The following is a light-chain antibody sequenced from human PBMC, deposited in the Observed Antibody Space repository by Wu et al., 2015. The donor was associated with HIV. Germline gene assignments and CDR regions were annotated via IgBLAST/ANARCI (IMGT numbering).Light chain of an antibody. CDR1: ERIRTR. CDR2: EAS. Sequence: ILMTQSPSTLAASVGDRVTITCRASERIRTRLAWYQQKPGKAPKLLIYEASSLESGVPSRFSGSGSGTEFTLTISSLQPDDFATYYCQQFNSYPLTFGGGPRWRS. V-gene: IGKV1-5*03. J-gene: IGKJ4*01. CDR3: QQFNSYPLT.